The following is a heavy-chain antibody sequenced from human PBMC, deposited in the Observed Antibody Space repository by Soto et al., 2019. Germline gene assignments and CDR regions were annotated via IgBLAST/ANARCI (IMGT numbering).Heavy chain of an antibody. CDR1: GGTFSSYA. V-gene: IGHV1-69*06. Sequence: SVKVSCKACGGTFSSYAISWVRQAPGQGLEWMGGIIPIFGTANYAQKFQGRVTITADKSTSTAYMELSSLRSEDTAVYYCARSTSLVRPDFDYWGQGTLVTVS. D-gene: IGHD2-2*01. J-gene: IGHJ4*02. CDR2: IIPIFGTA. CDR3: ARSTSLVRPDFDY.